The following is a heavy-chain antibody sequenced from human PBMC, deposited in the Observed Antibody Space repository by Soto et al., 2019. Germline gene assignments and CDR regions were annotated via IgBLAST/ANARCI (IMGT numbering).Heavy chain of an antibody. J-gene: IGHJ3*01. V-gene: IGHV4-61*01. CDR3: ARVLPGIAAAYDAFDV. D-gene: IGHD6-13*01. Sequence: SETLSLTCTVSGDSVISATYYWSWTRQPPGKGLEWIGYIYYDGGTTYNSSLKSRVTISTDTSKKQLSLKLTSATPADTAVYYCARVLPGIAAAYDAFDVWGQGTMVTVSS. CDR2: IYYDGGT. CDR1: GDSVISATYY.